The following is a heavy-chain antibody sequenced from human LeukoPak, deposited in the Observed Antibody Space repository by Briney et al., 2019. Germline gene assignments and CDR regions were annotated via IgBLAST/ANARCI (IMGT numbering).Heavy chain of an antibody. Sequence: SETLSLTCAVYGGSFSGYYWSWIRQPPGKGLEWIGEINHSGSTNYSPSLKSRVTISVDTSKNQFSLKLSSVTAADTAVYYCARRVKSYCGSGSYRDLDYYYMDVWGKGTTVTVSS. CDR2: INHSGST. V-gene: IGHV4-34*01. D-gene: IGHD3-10*01. J-gene: IGHJ6*03. CDR1: GGSFSGYY. CDR3: ARRVKSYCGSGSYRDLDYYYMDV.